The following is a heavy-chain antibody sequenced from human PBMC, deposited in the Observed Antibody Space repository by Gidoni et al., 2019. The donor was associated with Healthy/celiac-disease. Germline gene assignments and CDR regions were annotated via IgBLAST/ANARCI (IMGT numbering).Heavy chain of an antibody. J-gene: IGHJ4*02. CDR1: GSTFSSYG. D-gene: IGHD5-12*01. V-gene: IGHV3-30*18. CDR2: ISYDGSNK. CDR3: AKDRVVATISPFDY. Sequence: QVQLVESGGGVVQPGRSLRLSCAASGSTFSSYGMHWVRQAPGKGLEWVAVISYDGSNKYYADSVKGRFTISRDNSKNTLYLQMNSLRAEDTAVYYCAKDRVVATISPFDYWGQGTLVTVSS.